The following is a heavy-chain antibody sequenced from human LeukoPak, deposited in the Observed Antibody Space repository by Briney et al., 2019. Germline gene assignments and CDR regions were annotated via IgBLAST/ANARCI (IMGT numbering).Heavy chain of an antibody. V-gene: IGHV4-38-2*02. Sequence: SETLSLTCAVSGYSISSGYYWGWIRQPPGKGVEWIGSIYHSGSTYYNPSLKSRVTISVDTSKNQFSLRLSSVAAADTAVYYCATEGSASQTIDYWGQGTLVTVSS. J-gene: IGHJ4*02. CDR2: IYHSGST. D-gene: IGHD2-2*01. CDR3: ATEGSASQTIDY. CDR1: GYSISSGYY.